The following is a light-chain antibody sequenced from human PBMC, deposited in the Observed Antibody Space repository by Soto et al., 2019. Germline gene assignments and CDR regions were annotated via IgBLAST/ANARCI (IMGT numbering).Light chain of an antibody. V-gene: IGKV3-15*01. CDR1: QSINNY. J-gene: IGKJ2*01. CDR3: QQYSTWPPKYT. Sequence: EIVMTLSPATLSVSPGGRATLSCRASQSINNYLAWYQQRPGQPPRLLIYRASTRATGIPARFSGSGSGTEFSLTISSLQSEDFAIYYCQQYSTWPPKYTFGQGTKLEI. CDR2: RAS.